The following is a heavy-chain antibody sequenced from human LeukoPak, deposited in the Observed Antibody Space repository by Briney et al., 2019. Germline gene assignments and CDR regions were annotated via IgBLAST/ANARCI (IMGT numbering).Heavy chain of an antibody. D-gene: IGHD5-18*01. J-gene: IGHJ4*02. CDR2: IYHSGST. Sequence: SETLSLTCSVSSYSISSGYYWGWIRQPPGKGLEWIGSIYHSGSTYYNPSLKSRVTISVDTSKNQLSLKLSSVTAADTAVYYCAVVDTAMVIDYWGQGTLVTVSS. V-gene: IGHV4-38-2*01. CDR3: AVVDTAMVIDY. CDR1: SYSISSGYY.